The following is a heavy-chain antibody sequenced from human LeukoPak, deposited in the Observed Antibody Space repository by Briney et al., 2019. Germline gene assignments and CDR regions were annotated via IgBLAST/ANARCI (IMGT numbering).Heavy chain of an antibody. V-gene: IGHV3-23*01. J-gene: IGHJ5*02. Sequence: ESGGSLRLSCAASGFTFSSYAMSWVRQAPGKGLEWVSAISGSGGSTYYADCVKGQFTISRDNSKNTLYLEMNSLIDEGTAVYYCATRLVVVIANNWFDPWGQGTLVTVSS. CDR2: ISGSGGST. CDR3: ATRLVVVIANNWFDP. D-gene: IGHD2-21*01. CDR1: GFTFSSYA.